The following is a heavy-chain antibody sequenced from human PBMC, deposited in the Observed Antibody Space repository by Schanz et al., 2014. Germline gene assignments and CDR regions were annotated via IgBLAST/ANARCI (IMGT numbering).Heavy chain of an antibody. V-gene: IGHV3-11*01. CDR3: ARDPPPYSSSPYYWYYGMDV. CDR2: ISNSGYTI. D-gene: IGHD6-6*01. J-gene: IGHJ6*02. CDR1: GFTFSDYY. Sequence: QVQLVESGGGLVKPGGSLRLSCAASGFTFSDYYMNWIRQAPGKGLEWVSYISNSGYTIYYADSVKGRFTISRDNAKNSLYLQMNSLRAEATAVYYGARDPPPYSSSPYYWYYGMDVWGQGTTVTVSS.